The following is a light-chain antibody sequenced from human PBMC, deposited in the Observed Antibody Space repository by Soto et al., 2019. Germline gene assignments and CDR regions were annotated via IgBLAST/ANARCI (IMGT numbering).Light chain of an antibody. Sequence: EVVLTQSPGTLSLSPGERATLSCRASQSVSNNYLAWYQQKPGQAPRPLIYGASSRATGIPDRFSGSGSGTDFTLTISRLEPEDFGVYYCQQYGSSPFTFGQGTKLEI. J-gene: IGKJ2*01. CDR3: QQYGSSPFT. CDR2: GAS. CDR1: QSVSNNY. V-gene: IGKV3-20*01.